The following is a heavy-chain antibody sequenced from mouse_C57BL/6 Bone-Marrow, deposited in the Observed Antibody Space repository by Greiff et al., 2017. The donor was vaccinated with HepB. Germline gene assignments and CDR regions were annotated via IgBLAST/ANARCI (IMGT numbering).Heavy chain of an antibody. CDR2: IWSGGST. CDR3: DRNIREGYAMDY. D-gene: IGHD3-1*01. Sequence: VMLVESGPGLVQPSQSLSITCTVSGFSFTSYGIHWVRQSPGKGLEWLGVIWSGGSTDYNAAFISRLSISKDNSTSQVFFKMNSRQADDTAIYYCDRNIREGYAMDYWGQGTSVTVSS. V-gene: IGHV2-2*01. J-gene: IGHJ4*01. CDR1: GFSFTSYG.